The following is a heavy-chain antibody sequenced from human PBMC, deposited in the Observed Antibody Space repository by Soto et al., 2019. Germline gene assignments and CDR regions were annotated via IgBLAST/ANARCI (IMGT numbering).Heavy chain of an antibody. CDR1: GFTFSSYS. J-gene: IGHJ2*01. CDR3: ARGGPMTTVTSTSSYWYFDL. V-gene: IGHV3-21*01. CDR2: ISSSSSYI. Sequence: EVQLVESGGGLVKPGGSLRLSCAASGFTFSSYSMNWVRQAPGKGLEWVSSISSSSSYIYYADSVKGRFTISRDNAKNSLYLQMNSLRAEDTPVYYCARGGPMTTVTSTSSYWYFDLWGRGTLVTVSS. D-gene: IGHD4-17*01.